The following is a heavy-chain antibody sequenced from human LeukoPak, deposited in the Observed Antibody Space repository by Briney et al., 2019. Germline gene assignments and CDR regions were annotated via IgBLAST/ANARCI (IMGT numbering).Heavy chain of an antibody. Sequence: GGSLRLSCAASGFSVSSTYMSWVRQAPGKGLEWVSLIYTSGSTFYADSVMGRFTISRDNSKNTLLLQMNSLRAEDSAVYYCTRDRAGTQSWVEFDLWGQGTLVTVSS. CDR1: GFSVSSTY. V-gene: IGHV3-66*03. J-gene: IGHJ5*02. CDR2: IYTSGST. CDR3: TRDRAGTQSWVEFDL. D-gene: IGHD3-10*01.